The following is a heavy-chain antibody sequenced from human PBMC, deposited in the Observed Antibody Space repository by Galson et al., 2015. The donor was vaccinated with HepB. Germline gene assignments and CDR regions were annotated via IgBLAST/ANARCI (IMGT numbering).Heavy chain of an antibody. J-gene: IGHJ5*02. V-gene: IGHV1-69*13. CDR3: ARSNVGATTGEFDP. CDR1: GGTFSSYA. Sequence: SVKVSCKASGGTFSSYAISWVRQAPGQGLEWMGGIIPIFGTANYAQKFQGRVTITADESTSTAYMELSSLRSEDTAVYYCARSNVGATTGEFDPWGQGTLVTVSS. D-gene: IGHD1-26*01. CDR2: IIPIFGTA.